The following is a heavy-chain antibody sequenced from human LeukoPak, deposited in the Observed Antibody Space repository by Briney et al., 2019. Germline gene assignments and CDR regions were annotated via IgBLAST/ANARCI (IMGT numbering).Heavy chain of an antibody. J-gene: IGHJ3*02. CDR3: AREGYQLPYAFDI. CDR1: GFTFSSYS. CDR2: ISSSSSYI. V-gene: IGHV3-21*01. Sequence: PGGSLRLSCAASGFTFSSYSMNWVRQAPGKGLEWVSSISSSSSYIYYADSVKGRFTISRDNAKNSLYLQMNSLRAEDTAVYYCAREGYQLPYAFDIWGQGTMVTVSS. D-gene: IGHD2-2*01.